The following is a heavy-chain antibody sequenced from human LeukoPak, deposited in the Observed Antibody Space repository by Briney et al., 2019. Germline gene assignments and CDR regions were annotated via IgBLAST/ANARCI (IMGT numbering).Heavy chain of an antibody. CDR1: GFTFSNYG. J-gene: IGHJ4*02. CDR2: ISYDGSNK. V-gene: IGHV3-30*18. D-gene: IGHD6-19*01. CDR3: AKDQEAVADSGFFDY. Sequence: HSGGSLRLSCAASGFTFSNYGIHWVRQAPGKGLEWVAVISYDGSNKYYADSVKGRFTISRDNSKNTLSLQMNSLRAEDTAVYYCAKDQEAVADSGFFDYWGQGSLVTVSS.